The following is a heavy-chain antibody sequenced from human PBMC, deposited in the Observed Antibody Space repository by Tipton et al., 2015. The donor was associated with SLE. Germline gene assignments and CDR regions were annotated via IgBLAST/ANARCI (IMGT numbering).Heavy chain of an antibody. J-gene: IGHJ3*02. CDR1: GGSISGSSYY. CDR2: IYYSGST. V-gene: IGHV4-39*07. Sequence: TLSLTCSVSGGSISGSSYYCAWIRQPPGKGLEWIGTIYYSGSTSYNPSLKSRVIISVDTSKSQFSLNVNSVTAADTAVYYCAKSDYDFLTGYVAFDIWGQGTLVTVSS. D-gene: IGHD3-9*01. CDR3: AKSDYDFLTGYVAFDI.